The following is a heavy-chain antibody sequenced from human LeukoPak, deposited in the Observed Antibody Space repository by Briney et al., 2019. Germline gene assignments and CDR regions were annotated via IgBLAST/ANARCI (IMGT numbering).Heavy chain of an antibody. V-gene: IGHV4-59*08. J-gene: IGHJ4*02. D-gene: IGHD5-18*01. CDR2: IYYSGST. CDR1: GGSFSAYY. CDR3: ARRRIQLWHFDY. Sequence: SETLSLTCAVYGGSFSAYYWSWIRQPPGKGLEWIGYIYYSGSTNYDPSLKSRVTISVDTSKNQFSLKLSSVSAADTAVYYCARRRIQLWHFDYWGQGTLVTVSS.